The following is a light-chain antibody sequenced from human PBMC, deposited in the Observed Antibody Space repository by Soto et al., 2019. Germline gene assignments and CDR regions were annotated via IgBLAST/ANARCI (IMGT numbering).Light chain of an antibody. J-gene: IGKJ1*01. CDR2: GAS. CDR3: QQYNNWPSWT. V-gene: IGKV3-15*01. CDR1: QGIGDT. Sequence: EVVMTQSPATLSVSPGEGVTLSCRASQGIGDTLAWYQHKPGQTPRLLIYGASTRATGIPARFSGSGSGTEFTLTISSLQSEDFAVYYCQQYNNWPSWTFGQGTKVEIK.